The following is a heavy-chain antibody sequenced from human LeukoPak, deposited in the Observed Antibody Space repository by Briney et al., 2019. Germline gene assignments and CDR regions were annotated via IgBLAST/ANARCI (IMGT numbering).Heavy chain of an antibody. CDR2: LYHSDSA. CDR1: GYSISNGYY. J-gene: IGHJ6*03. V-gene: IGHV4-38-2*01. CDR3: ARQHDSYYYYYIDV. Sequence: SETLSLTCAVSGYSISNGYYWVWIWQPPGRGLEWIGSLYHSDSAYYNTSLRSRVSMSVDTSKNQFSLTLSFVTAADTAVYYCARQHDSYYYYYIDVWGSGTTVTVSS.